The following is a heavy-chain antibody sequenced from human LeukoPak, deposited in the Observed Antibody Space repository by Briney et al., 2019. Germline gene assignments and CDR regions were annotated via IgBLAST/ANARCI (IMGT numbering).Heavy chain of an antibody. J-gene: IGHJ6*03. D-gene: IGHD2-15*01. Sequence: PSETLSLTCAVYGGSFSGYYWSWIRQPPGKGLEWIGEINHSGSTNYNPSLKSRVTISVDTSKNQFSLKLSSVTAADTAVYYCARETLGYCSGGSCSVYYYYYYMDVWGKGTTVTVSS. CDR2: INHSGST. CDR3: ARETLGYCSGGSCSVYYYYYYMDV. V-gene: IGHV4-34*01. CDR1: GGSFSGYY.